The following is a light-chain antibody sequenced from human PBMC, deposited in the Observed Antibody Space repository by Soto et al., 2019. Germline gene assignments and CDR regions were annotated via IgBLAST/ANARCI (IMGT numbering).Light chain of an antibody. Sequence: TQSPSTLSASVADTVTTTCRASKRIRIWLAWYQQKPGEAPGLLIYDSSNRATGIPARFRGRGSGTDFTLTISRLEPEDFAVYYCQQYGSSRTFGQGTKVDIK. CDR1: KRIRIW. CDR2: DSS. J-gene: IGKJ1*01. CDR3: QQYGSSRT. V-gene: IGKV3-20*01.